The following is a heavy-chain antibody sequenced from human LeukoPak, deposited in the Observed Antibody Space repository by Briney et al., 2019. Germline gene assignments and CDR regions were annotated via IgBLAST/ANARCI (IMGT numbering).Heavy chain of an antibody. CDR2: IYYSGST. Sequence: PSETLSLTCTVSGGSISSYYWSWIRQPPGKGLEWIGYIYYSGSTNYNPSLKSRVTISVDTSKNQFSLKLSSVTAADTAVYYCARGYYYDSSGYYSSKGYYFDYWGQGTLVTVSS. CDR1: GGSISSYY. CDR3: ARGYYYDSSGYYSSKGYYFDY. V-gene: IGHV4-59*01. D-gene: IGHD3-22*01. J-gene: IGHJ4*02.